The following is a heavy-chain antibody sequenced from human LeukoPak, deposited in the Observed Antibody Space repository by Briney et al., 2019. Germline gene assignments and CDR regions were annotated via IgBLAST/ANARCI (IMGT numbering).Heavy chain of an antibody. CDR3: TRLVTDAHFDY. D-gene: IGHD3-16*02. V-gene: IGHV3-73*01. CDR2: IRDKTNNYAT. Sequence: PGGSLTLSCAASGFTFSGSAIHWVRQASGEGLGLVGRIRDKTNNYATAYAASVKGRFTISRDDSKNTAYLQMNSLKTEDTAIYYCTRLVTDAHFDYWGQGTLVTVSS. J-gene: IGHJ4*02. CDR1: GFTFSGSA.